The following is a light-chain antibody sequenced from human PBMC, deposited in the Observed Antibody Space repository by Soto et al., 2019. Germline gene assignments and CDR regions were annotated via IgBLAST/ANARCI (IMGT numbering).Light chain of an antibody. CDR3: SSYTSSSTPYV. V-gene: IGLV2-14*01. Sequence: QSALTQPASVSGSPGQSITISCTGTSSDVGGYNFVSWDQQHPGKVPKLMIYDVSTRASGVSNRFSGSKSGNTASLTISGLPAEDDADYYCSSYTSSSTPYVVGTGTKLTVL. J-gene: IGLJ1*01. CDR2: DVS. CDR1: SSDVGGYNF.